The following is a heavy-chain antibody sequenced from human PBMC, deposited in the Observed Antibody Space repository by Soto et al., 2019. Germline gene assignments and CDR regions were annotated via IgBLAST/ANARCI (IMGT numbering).Heavy chain of an antibody. D-gene: IGHD2-15*01. V-gene: IGHV4-34*01. J-gene: IGHJ4*02. Sequence: QVQLQQWGAGLLKPSETLSLTCAVYGGSFSGYYWSWIRQPPGKGLEWIGEINHSGSTNYNPSLKSRVTIEVDTSKNQFSLKLRSVTAADTSVYYCARILYCSGGSCYSKAYWGQGTLVTVSS. CDR3: ARILYCSGGSCYSKAY. CDR2: INHSGST. CDR1: GGSFSGYY.